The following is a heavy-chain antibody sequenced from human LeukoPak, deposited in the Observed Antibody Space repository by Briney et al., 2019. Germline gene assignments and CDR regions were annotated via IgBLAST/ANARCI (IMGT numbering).Heavy chain of an antibody. CDR1: GFTFSSYA. J-gene: IGHJ4*02. V-gene: IGHV3-23*01. CDR2: ISGSGGST. CDR3: AKDRSCTNDICHGDFDY. D-gene: IGHD2-8*01. Sequence: GGSLILSCAASGFTFSSYAVSWVRQAPGKGLEWVSSISGSGGSTYSADSVKGRFTISRDNSKNTLYLQMNSLRAEDTALYYCAKDRSCTNDICHGDFDYWGQGTLVTVSS.